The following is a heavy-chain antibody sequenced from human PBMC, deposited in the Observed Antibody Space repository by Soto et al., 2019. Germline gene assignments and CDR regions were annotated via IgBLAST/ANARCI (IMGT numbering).Heavy chain of an antibody. CDR2: ISYDGSNK. CDR3: AKDGRRQWLEGFLDY. V-gene: IGHV3-30*18. D-gene: IGHD6-19*01. Sequence: QVQLVESGGGVVQPGRSLRLSCAASGFTFSSYGMHWVRQAPGKGLEWVAVISYDGSNKYYADSVKGRFTISRDNSKNTLYLQMNSLRAEDTAVYYCAKDGRRQWLEGFLDYWGQGTLVTVSS. CDR1: GFTFSSYG. J-gene: IGHJ4*02.